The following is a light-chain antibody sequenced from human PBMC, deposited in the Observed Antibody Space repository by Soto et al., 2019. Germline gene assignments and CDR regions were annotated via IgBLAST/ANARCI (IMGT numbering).Light chain of an antibody. Sequence: EIVLRESPGTLSLARGEGATLSCRASQSVSSSYLAWYQQKPGQAPRLLIYGASSRATGIPDRFSGSGSGTDFTLTISRLEPEDFAVYYCQQYGSSPWTFGQGTKVDIK. CDR3: QQYGSSPWT. V-gene: IGKV3-20*01. J-gene: IGKJ1*01. CDR1: QSVSSSY. CDR2: GAS.